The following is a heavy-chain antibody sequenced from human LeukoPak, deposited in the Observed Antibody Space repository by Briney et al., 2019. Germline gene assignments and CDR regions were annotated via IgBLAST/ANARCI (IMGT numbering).Heavy chain of an antibody. D-gene: IGHD6-25*01. J-gene: IGHJ5*02. Sequence: PSETLSLTCTVSGGSISSSSYYWGWIRQPPGKGLEWIGSIYYSGSTYYSPSLKSRVTISVDTSKNQFSLKLSSVTAADTAVYYCASGPAGWFDPWGQGTLVTVSS. CDR3: ASGPAGWFDP. CDR2: IYYSGST. V-gene: IGHV4-39*07. CDR1: GGSISSSSYY.